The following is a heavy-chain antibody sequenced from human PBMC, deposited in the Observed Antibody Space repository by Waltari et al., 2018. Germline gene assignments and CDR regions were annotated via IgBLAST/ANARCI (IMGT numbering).Heavy chain of an antibody. CDR1: GGIFNTFA. V-gene: IGHV1-69*05. CDR3: ATDPRWLQSNHWFDT. Sequence: VQLLQSGAEVKKPGSSVKISCEASGGIFNTFAINGVRQAPGQGLEWIGGVIPMSGNVKYAEKLQGRVTITRDESRDTSYMELRSLTSDDTAIYFCATDPRWLQSNHWFDTWGQGTQVIVSS. D-gene: IGHD5-12*01. J-gene: IGHJ5*02. CDR2: VIPMSGNV.